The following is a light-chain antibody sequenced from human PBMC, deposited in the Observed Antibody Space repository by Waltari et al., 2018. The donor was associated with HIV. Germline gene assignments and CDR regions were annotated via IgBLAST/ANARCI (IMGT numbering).Light chain of an antibody. CDR2: EVT. J-gene: IGLJ1*01. Sequence: QSALNQPTSVSGSPGQSISISCTGPINDIGGYDYVAWYQHHPGKAPKLLIYEVTNRPTGISDRFSGSKSGNTASLTISGLHAEDEAVYYCSSYTASSTYVFGPGTRVIV. CDR1: INDIGGYDY. V-gene: IGLV2-14*01. CDR3: SSYTASSTYV.